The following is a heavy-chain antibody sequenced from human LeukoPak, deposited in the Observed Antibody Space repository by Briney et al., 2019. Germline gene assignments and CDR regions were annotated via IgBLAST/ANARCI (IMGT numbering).Heavy chain of an antibody. CDR2: INPNSGGT. D-gene: IGHD3-9*01. J-gene: IGHJ4*02. CDR1: GYTFTGYY. V-gene: IGHV1-2*02. Sequence: ASVKVSCKASGYTFTGYYMHWVRQAPGQGLEWMGWINPNSGGTNYAQKFQGRVTMTRDTSISTAHMELSRLRSDGTAVYYCAREGSDILTGYYRWEGADYWGQGTLVTVSS. CDR3: AREGSDILTGYYRWEGADY.